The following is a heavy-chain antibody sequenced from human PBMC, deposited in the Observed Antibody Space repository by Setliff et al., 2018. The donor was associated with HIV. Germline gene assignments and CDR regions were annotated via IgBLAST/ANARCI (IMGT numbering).Heavy chain of an antibody. Sequence: ASVKVSCKASGYTFTNYGISWVRQAPGQGLEWMGWISADNGNRKNAQKFQGRVTITADRVTSTAYMELTSLTSDDTAVYYCAREVAARPYFDFWGQGTLVTVSS. CDR3: AREVAARPYFDF. CDR1: GYTFTNYG. V-gene: IGHV1-18*01. J-gene: IGHJ4*02. D-gene: IGHD6-6*01. CDR2: ISADNGNR.